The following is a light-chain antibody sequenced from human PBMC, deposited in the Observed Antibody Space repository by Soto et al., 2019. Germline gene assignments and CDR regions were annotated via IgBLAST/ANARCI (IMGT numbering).Light chain of an antibody. CDR3: NSYTTNSNRV. J-gene: IGLJ1*01. Sequence: QSVLTQPASVSGSPGQSITISCTGTSSDVGGYNHVSWYQIHPGKAPKLIIYEVTSRPSGVSYRFSGSKSGNTASLTISGLQAEDEADYYCNSYTTNSNRVFGTGTKLTVL. CDR2: EVT. V-gene: IGLV2-14*01. CDR1: SSDVGGYNH.